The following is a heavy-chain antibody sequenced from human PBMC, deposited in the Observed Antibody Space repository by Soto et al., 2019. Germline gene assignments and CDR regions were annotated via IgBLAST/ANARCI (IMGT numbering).Heavy chain of an antibody. V-gene: IGHV1-58*01. CDR3: AADPYYYDSSNYYSFDY. CDR2: IVVGSGNT. J-gene: IGHJ4*02. Sequence: SVKVSCKASGFTFTSSAVQWVRQARGQRLEWIGWIVVGSGNTNYAQRFQERVTITRDMSTSTAYMELSSLRSEDTAVYYCAADPYYYDSSNYYSFDYWGQGTLVTASS. CDR1: GFTFTSSA. D-gene: IGHD3-22*01.